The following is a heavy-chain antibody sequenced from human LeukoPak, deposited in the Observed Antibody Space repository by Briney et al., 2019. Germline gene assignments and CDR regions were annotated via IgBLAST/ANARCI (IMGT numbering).Heavy chain of an antibody. V-gene: IGHV4-34*01. CDR2: ISHSGST. CDR3: ARDGVRGSFDY. CDR1: GGSFSGYY. Sequence: SETLSLTCAVYGGSFSGYYWSWIRQPPGKGLEWIGEISHSGSTNYNPSLKSRVTISVDTSKNQFSLKLSSVTAADTAVYYCARDGVRGSFDYWGQGTLVTVSS. J-gene: IGHJ4*02. D-gene: IGHD3-10*01.